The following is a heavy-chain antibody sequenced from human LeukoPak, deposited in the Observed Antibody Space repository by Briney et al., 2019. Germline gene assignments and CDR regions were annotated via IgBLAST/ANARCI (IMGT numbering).Heavy chain of an antibody. D-gene: IGHD6-13*01. V-gene: IGHV4-59*08. J-gene: IGHJ4*02. CDR1: GGSISSYY. CDR3: ARGFFDSSRTIDY. CDR2: IYYSGST. Sequence: PSETLSLTCTVSGGSISSYYWSWIRQPPGKGLEWIGYIYYSGSTNYNPSLKSRATISVDTSKNQFSLKLSSVTAADTAVYYCARGFFDSSRTIDYWGQGTLVTVSS.